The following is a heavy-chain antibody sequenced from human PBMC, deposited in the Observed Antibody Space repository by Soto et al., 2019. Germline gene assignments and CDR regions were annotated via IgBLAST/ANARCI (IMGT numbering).Heavy chain of an antibody. CDR1: GFTFSSYA. D-gene: IGHD6-19*01. Sequence: PGGSLRLSCAASGFTFSSYAMHWVRQAPGKGLEWVAVISYDGSNKYYADSVKGRFTISRDNSKNTLYLQMNSLRAEDTAVYYCARDYGSGWYDYWGQGTLVTVSS. J-gene: IGHJ4*02. CDR2: ISYDGSNK. V-gene: IGHV3-30-3*01. CDR3: ARDYGSGWYDY.